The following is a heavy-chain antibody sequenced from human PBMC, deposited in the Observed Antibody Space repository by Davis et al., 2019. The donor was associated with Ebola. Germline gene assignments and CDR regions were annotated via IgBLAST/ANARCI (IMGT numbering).Heavy chain of an antibody. V-gene: IGHV3-33*01. CDR2: IWNDGSNT. CDR1: GFTFSNFG. Sequence: PGGSLRLSCAASGFTFSNFGMHWVRLAPGKGLERVAFIWNDGSNTYYADSVRGRFIISRDNSKNTLTLQMDSLKDEDTAVYYCARDLFYCSRASCTDYYYYGMDVWGQGTTVTVSS. CDR3: ARDLFYCSRASCTDYYYYGMDV. D-gene: IGHD2-2*01. J-gene: IGHJ6*02.